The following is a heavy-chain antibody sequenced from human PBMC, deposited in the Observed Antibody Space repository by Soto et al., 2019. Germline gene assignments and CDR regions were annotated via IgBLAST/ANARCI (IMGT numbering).Heavy chain of an antibody. CDR2: IYYSGST. CDR1: GGSISSSSYY. CDR3: AAGGTGYCSSTSCRKFDY. D-gene: IGHD2-2*01. Sequence: QLQLQESGPGLVKPSETLSLTCTVSGGSISSSSYYWGWIRQPPGKGLEWIGSIYYSGSTYYNPSLKSRVTISVDTSKNQFSLKLSSVTAADTAVYYCAAGGTGYCSSTSCRKFDYWGQGTLVTVSS. J-gene: IGHJ4*02. V-gene: IGHV4-39*01.